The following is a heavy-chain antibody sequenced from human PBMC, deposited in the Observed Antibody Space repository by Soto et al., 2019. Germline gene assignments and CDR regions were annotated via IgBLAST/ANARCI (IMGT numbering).Heavy chain of an antibody. D-gene: IGHD6-13*01. Sequence: QVQLVQSGAEVKKPGASVKVSCKASGYTFTSYDINWVRQATGQGLEWMGWMNPNSGNTGYAQKFQGRVTMTRNTSISTAYMELSSLRSEDTAVYYCAGGSIAAAGTFIGFDPWGQGTLVTVSS. J-gene: IGHJ5*02. CDR2: MNPNSGNT. CDR3: AGGSIAAAGTFIGFDP. V-gene: IGHV1-8*01. CDR1: GYTFTSYD.